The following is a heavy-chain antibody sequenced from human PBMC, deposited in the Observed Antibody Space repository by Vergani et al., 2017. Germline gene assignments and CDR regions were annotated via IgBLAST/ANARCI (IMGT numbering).Heavy chain of an antibody. Sequence: EVQLVESGGGLVQPGGSLRLSCAASGFTFRTYWMSWVRQAPGKGLEWVANVKQDGNEKFYVDSVKGRFTISRDNAKNALFLQMNSLRAEDTAVYYCARDSGSGSYYNGEHGYWGQGTLVTVSS. CDR2: VKQDGNEK. CDR3: ARDSGSGSYYNGEHGY. D-gene: IGHD3-10*01. CDR1: GFTFRTYW. J-gene: IGHJ4*02. V-gene: IGHV3-7*01.